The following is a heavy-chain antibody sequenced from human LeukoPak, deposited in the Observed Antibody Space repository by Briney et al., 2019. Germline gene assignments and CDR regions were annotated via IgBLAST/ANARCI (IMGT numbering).Heavy chain of an antibody. V-gene: IGHV4-59*01. D-gene: IGHD6-19*01. Sequence: SETLSLTCTVSGGSISNFYWSWIRQSPGKGLHWIVYIHYKVSTNYNPSLKSRVTISVATAKSQFSLKLSSVTAADTAIYYCARARDITVAGTWGDNWFDPWGQGTLVTVSS. J-gene: IGHJ5*02. CDR2: IHYKVST. CDR3: ARARDITVAGTWGDNWFDP. CDR1: GGSISNFY.